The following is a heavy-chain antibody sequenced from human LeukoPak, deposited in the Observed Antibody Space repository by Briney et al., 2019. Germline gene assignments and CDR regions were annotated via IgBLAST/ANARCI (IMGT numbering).Heavy chain of an antibody. D-gene: IGHD3-3*01. CDR1: GYTFTSYG. J-gene: IGHJ6*02. CDR3: ARGPRNDFWSGYPYYYNYGMDV. CDR2: ISAYNGNT. V-gene: IGHV1-18*01. Sequence: ASVKVSCKASGYTFTSYGISWVRQAPGQGLEWMGWISAYNGNTNYAQKLQGRVTMTTDTSTSTAYMELRSLRSDDTAVYYCARGPRNDFWSGYPYYYNYGMDVWGQGTTVTVSS.